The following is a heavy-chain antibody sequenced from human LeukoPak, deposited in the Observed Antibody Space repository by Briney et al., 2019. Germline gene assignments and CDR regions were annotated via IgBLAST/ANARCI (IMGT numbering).Heavy chain of an antibody. Sequence: GGSLRLSCAASGFTFSSYSMNWVRQAPGKGLEWVSSISSSNSYIYYADSVKGRFTISRDNAKNSLYLQMNSLRAEDTAVYYCARDEYTAMVEARFDYWGQGTLVTVSS. CDR3: ARDEYTAMVEARFDY. CDR1: GFTFSSYS. J-gene: IGHJ4*02. V-gene: IGHV3-21*01. D-gene: IGHD5-18*01. CDR2: ISSSNSYI.